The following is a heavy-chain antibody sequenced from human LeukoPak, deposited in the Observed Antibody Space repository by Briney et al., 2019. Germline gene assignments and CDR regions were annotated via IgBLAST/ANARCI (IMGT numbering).Heavy chain of an antibody. D-gene: IGHD6-13*01. CDR2: ISSSSSYI. J-gene: IGHJ6*03. CDR3: ARDRRRAGCGTDYYYMDV. CDR1: GFTFSSYS. V-gene: IGHV3-21*01. Sequence: PGGSLRLSCAASGFTFSSYSMNWVRQAPGKGLEWVSFISSSSSYIYYADSVKGRFTISRDTAKNSLYLQMNSLRAEDTAVYYCARDRRRAGCGTDYYYMDVWGKGTTVTVSS.